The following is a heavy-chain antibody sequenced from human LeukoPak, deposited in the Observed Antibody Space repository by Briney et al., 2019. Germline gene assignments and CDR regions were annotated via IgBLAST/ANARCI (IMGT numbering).Heavy chain of an antibody. J-gene: IGHJ4*02. Sequence: TLSLTCAVSGGSISSGGYSWRWIRQPPGKGLEWIAYIYHSGSTYYNPSLKSRVTISVDRSKNQFSLKLSSVTAADTAVYYCARDHYGELGYWGQGTLVTLSS. CDR2: IYHSGST. CDR1: GGSISSGGYS. D-gene: IGHD4-17*01. CDR3: ARDHYGELGY. V-gene: IGHV4-30-2*01.